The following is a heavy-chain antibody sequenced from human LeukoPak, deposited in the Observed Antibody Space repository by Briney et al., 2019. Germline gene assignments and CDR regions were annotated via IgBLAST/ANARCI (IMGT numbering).Heavy chain of an antibody. CDR1: GFTFSSYS. D-gene: IGHD3-3*01. J-gene: IGHJ3*02. V-gene: IGHV3-21*01. Sequence: GGSLRLSCAASGFTFSSYSMTWVRQAPGKGLEWVSSISSSSSYIYYADPVKGRFTISRDNAKNSLYLQMNSLRAEDTAVYYCARESEWLGAFDIWGQGTMVTVSS. CDR3: ARESEWLGAFDI. CDR2: ISSSSSYI.